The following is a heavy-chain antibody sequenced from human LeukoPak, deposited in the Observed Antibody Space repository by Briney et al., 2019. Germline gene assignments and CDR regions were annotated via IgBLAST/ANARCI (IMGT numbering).Heavy chain of an antibody. Sequence: GGSLRLSCSASGFPFSSYALHWVRQAPGKGLECASALSSDGVTTRYVDSVKGRFTISRDNSKNTLYLQMSSLRAEDTAVYYCVSQYGVDVWGQGTTVTVS. J-gene: IGHJ6*02. V-gene: IGHV3-64D*09. CDR2: LSSDGVTT. CDR1: GFPFSSYA. CDR3: VSQYGVDV.